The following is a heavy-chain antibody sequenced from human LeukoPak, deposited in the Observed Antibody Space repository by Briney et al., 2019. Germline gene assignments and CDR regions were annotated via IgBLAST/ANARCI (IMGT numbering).Heavy chain of an antibody. J-gene: IGHJ6*02. Sequence: PSETLSLTCTVSGGSISSYYWSWIRQPPGKGLEWIGYIYYSGSTNYNPSLKSRVTISVDTSKNQFSLKLSSVTAADTAVYYCARAVEMATISGMDVWGQGTTVTVSS. V-gene: IGHV4-59*12. CDR2: IYYSGST. CDR1: GGSISSYY. D-gene: IGHD5-24*01. CDR3: ARAVEMATISGMDV.